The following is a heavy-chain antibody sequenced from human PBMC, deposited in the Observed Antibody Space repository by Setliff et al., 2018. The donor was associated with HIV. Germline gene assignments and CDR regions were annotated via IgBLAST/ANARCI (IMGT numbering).Heavy chain of an antibody. D-gene: IGHD6-19*01. V-gene: IGHV4-59*01. CDR1: GASFTSYY. J-gene: IGHJ6*02. Sequence: SETLSLTCTVSGASFTSYYWSWIRQPPGKGLEWIGFIYYSGATRYNPDLKSRVTISLDTSKNQFSLRLISVTAADTAIYYCARDPGQWLVKGGMDVWGQGIAVTVS. CDR3: ARDPGQWLVKGGMDV. CDR2: IYYSGAT.